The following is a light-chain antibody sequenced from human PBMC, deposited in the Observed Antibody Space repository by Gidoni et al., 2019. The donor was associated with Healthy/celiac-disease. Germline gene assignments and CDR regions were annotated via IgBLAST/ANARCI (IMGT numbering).Light chain of an antibody. CDR1: QSISSW. V-gene: IGKV1-5*03. CDR2: KAS. Sequence: EIQMTQSPSTLSASVGDRVTITCRASQSISSWLAWYQQKPGKAPKLLIYKASSFESGVPSRFSGSGSGTEFTLTISSLQPDDFATYYCQQYNSYSYTFGQGTKLEIK. CDR3: QQYNSYSYT. J-gene: IGKJ2*01.